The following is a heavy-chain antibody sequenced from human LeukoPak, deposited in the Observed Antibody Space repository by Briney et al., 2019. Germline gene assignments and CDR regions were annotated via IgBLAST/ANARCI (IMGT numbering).Heavy chain of an antibody. J-gene: IGHJ4*02. V-gene: IGHV3-23*01. Sequence: GGSLRLSCAASGFTFSSYAMSWVRQAPGKGLEWVSAIGGSGGSTYYADSVKGRFTISRDNSKNTLYLQMNSLRAEDTAVYYCAKDPCGGDCYSHYFDYWGQGTLVTVSS. CDR3: AKDPCGGDCYSHYFDY. CDR1: GFTFSSYA. CDR2: IGGSGGST. D-gene: IGHD2-21*01.